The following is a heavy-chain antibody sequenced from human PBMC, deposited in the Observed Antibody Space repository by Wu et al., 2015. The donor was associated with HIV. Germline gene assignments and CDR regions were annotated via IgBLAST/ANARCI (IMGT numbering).Heavy chain of an antibody. D-gene: IGHD3-16*01. V-gene: IGHV1-2*02. J-gene: IGHJ4*02. CDR1: GYSFTAYY. CDR2: LTPNTGAT. Sequence: QVQLLQSGAEVKKPGASMKVSCKTFGYSFTAYYLHWVRQAPGQGLEWMGRLTPNTGATDFAQKFQGRVTVTRDTSLSTAYMEVRGLRPDDTAVYYCACGIQSGGANFWGQGTLVTVSS. CDR3: ACGIQSGGANF.